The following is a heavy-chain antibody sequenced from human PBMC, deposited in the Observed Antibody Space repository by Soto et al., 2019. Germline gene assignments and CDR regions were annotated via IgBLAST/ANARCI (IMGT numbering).Heavy chain of an antibody. V-gene: IGHV4-34*01. CDR2: VKDGGHT. CDR3: ARGQEGVVATH. Sequence: QVQLQQWGAGLLKPSETLSLNCAVTGGSLSGYYWSWLRQPPGKGLEWIGEVKDGGHTNYSPSLRGRVTISSDTYNNQFSLRLNSVTAADTGVYYCARGQEGVVATHWDQGSLVTVSS. CDR1: GGSLSGYY. J-gene: IGHJ4*02. D-gene: IGHD5-12*01.